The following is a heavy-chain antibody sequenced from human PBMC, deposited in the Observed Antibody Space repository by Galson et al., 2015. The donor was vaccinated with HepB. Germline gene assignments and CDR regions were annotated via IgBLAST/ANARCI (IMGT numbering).Heavy chain of an antibody. V-gene: IGHV1-18*04. Sequence: SVKVSCKASGYIFTTYGISWVRQAPGQGLEWMGWISVYNGNTHYAQKFQGRVTMTTDTSTSTAYMELRSLRSDDTAVYYYARERGYCDNSRCFVDYYNAMDVWGQGTTVTVSS. CDR2: ISVYNGNT. D-gene: IGHD2-15*01. CDR1: GYIFTTYG. CDR3: ARERGYCDNSRCFVDYYNAMDV. J-gene: IGHJ6*02.